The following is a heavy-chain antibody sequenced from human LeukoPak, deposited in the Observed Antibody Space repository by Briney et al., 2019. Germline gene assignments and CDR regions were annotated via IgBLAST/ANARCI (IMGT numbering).Heavy chain of an antibody. CDR2: ISSSSSYI. J-gene: IGHJ4*02. D-gene: IGHD3-9*01. CDR3: ATRGDILTGYPYYFDY. Sequence: PGGSLRLSCAASGFTFGSYSMNWVRQAPGKGLEWVSSISSSSSYIYYADSVKGRFTISRDNAKNSLYLQMNSLRAEDTAVYYCATRGDILTGYPYYFDYWGQGTLVTVSS. V-gene: IGHV3-21*04. CDR1: GFTFGSYS.